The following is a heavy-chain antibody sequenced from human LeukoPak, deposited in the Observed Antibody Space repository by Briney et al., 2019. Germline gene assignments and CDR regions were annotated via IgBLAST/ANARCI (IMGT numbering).Heavy chain of an antibody. D-gene: IGHD4-11*01. CDR3: ARDGAYSTPPSYYYGMDV. V-gene: IGHV4-31*03. CDR2: IYYSGST. Sequence: SQTLSLTCTVSGGSISSGGYYWSWVRQHRGKGLEWIVYIYYSGSTYYNPSRKSRITISVNTTKNQFCLKMRCVTAAHTAVYYCARDGAYSTPPSYYYGMDVWGQGTTVTVSS. J-gene: IGHJ6*02. CDR1: GGSISSGGYY.